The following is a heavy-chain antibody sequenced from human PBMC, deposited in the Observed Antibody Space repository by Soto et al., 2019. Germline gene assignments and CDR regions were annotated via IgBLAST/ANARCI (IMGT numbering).Heavy chain of an antibody. CDR2: ISAYNCNT. CDR1: GYTFTSYG. J-gene: IGHJ6*02. Sequence: SVKVSCKASGYTFTSYGISWLRQAPGQGLEWMGWISAYNCNTNYAQKLQGRVTMTTDTSTSTAYMELRSLRSDDTAVYYCARDRARGFTAYYDFWSGYSSYYYYGMDVWGQGTTVTVSS. V-gene: IGHV1-18*01. CDR3: ARDRARGFTAYYDFWSGYSSYYYYGMDV. D-gene: IGHD3-3*01.